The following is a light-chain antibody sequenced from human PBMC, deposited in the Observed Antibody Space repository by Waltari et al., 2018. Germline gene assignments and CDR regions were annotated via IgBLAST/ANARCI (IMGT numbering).Light chain of an antibody. V-gene: IGLV1-44*01. CDR1: GPNLPSNT. J-gene: IGLJ3*02. CDR2: TNN. Sequence: QSVLTQPPSASGTPGQGVTISCSGSGPNLPSNTVNWYQQLPGTAPKLLISTNNQWASGVPDRFSGSKSGTSASLAIRGLQSEDEAAYYCASWDDSLNGWVFGGGTKLTVL. CDR3: ASWDDSLNGWV.